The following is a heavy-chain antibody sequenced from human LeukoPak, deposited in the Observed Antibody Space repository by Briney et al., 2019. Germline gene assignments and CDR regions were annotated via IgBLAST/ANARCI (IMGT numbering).Heavy chain of an antibody. CDR1: GGTFSTYY. V-gene: IGHV3-23*01. Sequence: GGSLRLTCAVYGGTFSTYYRSWIRQAPGKGLEWVSSTSGSGGSTYYPDSVKGRFTISRENSQNTLYLQMSSLRADDTAVYYCANRRGNGYNYDFDYWGQGTLVTVSS. D-gene: IGHD5-24*01. J-gene: IGHJ4*02. CDR3: ANRRGNGYNYDFDY. CDR2: TSGSGGST.